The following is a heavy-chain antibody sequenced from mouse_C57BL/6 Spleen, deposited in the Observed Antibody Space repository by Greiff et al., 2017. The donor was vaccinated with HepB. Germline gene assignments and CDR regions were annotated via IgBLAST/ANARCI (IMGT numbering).Heavy chain of an antibody. V-gene: IGHV1-54*01. D-gene: IGHD2-1*01. Sequence: VQLQQSGAELVRPGTSVKVSCKASGYAFTNYLIEWVKQRPGQGLEWIGVINPGSGGTNYKEKFKGKATLTADKSSSTAYMQLSSLTSEDSAVYVCARSGIGNYERFAYWGQGTLVTVSA. CDR1: GYAFTNYL. CDR2: INPGSGGT. CDR3: ARSGIGNYERFAY. J-gene: IGHJ3*01.